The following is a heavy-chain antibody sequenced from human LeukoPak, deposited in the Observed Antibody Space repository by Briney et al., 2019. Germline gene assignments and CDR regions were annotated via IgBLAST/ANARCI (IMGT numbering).Heavy chain of an antibody. D-gene: IGHD4-17*01. Sequence: GASVKVSCKASGYTFTNYGISWVRQAPGQGLEWMGWISAYNGNTNYAQKLQGRVTMTTDTSTSTAYMELRSLRSDDTAVYYCAKRDAHPLNPLHDYGDYRAFDIWGQGTMVTVSS. J-gene: IGHJ3*02. CDR3: AKRDAHPLNPLHDYGDYRAFDI. V-gene: IGHV1-18*01. CDR1: GYTFTNYG. CDR2: ISAYNGNT.